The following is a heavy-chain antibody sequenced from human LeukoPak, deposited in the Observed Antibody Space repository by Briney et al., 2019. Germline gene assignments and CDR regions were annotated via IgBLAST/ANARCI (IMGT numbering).Heavy chain of an antibody. CDR2: ISYDGSNK. D-gene: IGHD2-2*01. CDR3: AKGSSTTCPCYRDH. V-gene: IGHV3-30-3*01. J-gene: IGHJ4*02. Sequence: GRSLRLSCAASGVTFSSYAMHWVRQAPGKGLEWVAVISYDGSNKYYADSVQGRFSISRDNSKNTLYLQMNSLRAEDTAVYYCAKGSSTTCPCYRDHWGQGTLVTVSS. CDR1: GVTFSSYA.